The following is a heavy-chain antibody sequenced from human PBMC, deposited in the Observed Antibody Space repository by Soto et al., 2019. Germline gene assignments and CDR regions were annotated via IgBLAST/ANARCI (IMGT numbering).Heavy chain of an antibody. CDR3: TTDISSRVVVVTPDRANHYYYGVEV. J-gene: IGHJ6*02. CDR1: GFTFSNAW. Sequence: GGSLRLSCAASGFTFSNAWMSWVRQAPGKGLEWVGRIKSESGGGTTDYAAPAKGRFTISRDDSKNTLYLQMNSLKTEDTAVYYCTTDISSRVVVVTPDRANHYYYGVEVWGQGTTVTAP. D-gene: IGHD2-2*01. CDR2: IKSESGGGTT. V-gene: IGHV3-15*01.